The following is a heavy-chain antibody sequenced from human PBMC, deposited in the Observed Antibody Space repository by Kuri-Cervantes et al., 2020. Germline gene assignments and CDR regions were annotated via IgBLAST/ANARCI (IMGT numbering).Heavy chain of an antibody. Sequence: SETLSLTCTVSGGSISSSSYYWSWIRQSPGKGLEWIGYIDYSGVSSYNPSLKSRVTMSVATSKKQFSLELVSVTAADTAVYYCARYHDTAGYYFDFWGQGALVTVSS. J-gene: IGHJ4*02. V-gene: IGHV4-61*01. CDR2: IDYSGVS. CDR1: GGSISSSSYY. CDR3: ARYHDTAGYYFDF. D-gene: IGHD3-9*01.